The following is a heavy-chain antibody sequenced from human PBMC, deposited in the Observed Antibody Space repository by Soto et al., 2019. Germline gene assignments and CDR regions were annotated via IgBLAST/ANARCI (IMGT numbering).Heavy chain of an antibody. Sequence: QVQLQESGPGLVKPSETLSLTCTVSGGSISTYFWNWLRQPPGKGLEWIAYISDSGRVSYNPSLKNRVTLSLDASKNRFSLRLNSVTAADTAVYYCVRDRIAADGTEVAFDFWGQGTMVTVSS. CDR1: GGSISTYF. CDR3: VRDRIAADGTEVAFDF. CDR2: ISDSGRV. V-gene: IGHV4-59*01. J-gene: IGHJ3*01. D-gene: IGHD6-13*01.